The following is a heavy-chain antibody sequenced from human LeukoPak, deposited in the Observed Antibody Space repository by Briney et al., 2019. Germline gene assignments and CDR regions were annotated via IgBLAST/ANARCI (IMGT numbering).Heavy chain of an antibody. V-gene: IGHV5-51*01. J-gene: IGHJ4*02. Sequence: PGGSLRLSCKGSGYTFSSYWIGWVRQMTGKGLEWMGIIYPGDSDTRYSPSLQGQVTISVDTSIGTAYLQWSSLKASDTAIYYCARQNDFRLDYWGQGTLVTVSS. CDR3: ARQNDFRLDY. CDR2: IYPGDSDT. D-gene: IGHD3-3*01. CDR1: GYTFSSYW.